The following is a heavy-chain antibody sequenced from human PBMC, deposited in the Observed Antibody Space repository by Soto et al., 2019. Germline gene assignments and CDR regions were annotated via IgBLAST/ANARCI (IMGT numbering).Heavy chain of an antibody. CDR1: GGNFNNYA. Sequence: QVQLVQSGAEVKKLGSSVKVSCKASGGNFNNYAISWVREAPAQGLQWMGGIIPIIDTTHYAQKLQGRVTISADRGRTTVCMELSGLASEDSATYFCAREPRDRGAFSLWGQGRVVTVSS. J-gene: IGHJ3*01. V-gene: IGHV1-69*06. CDR3: AREPRDRGAFSL. D-gene: IGHD2-21*01. CDR2: IIPIIDTT.